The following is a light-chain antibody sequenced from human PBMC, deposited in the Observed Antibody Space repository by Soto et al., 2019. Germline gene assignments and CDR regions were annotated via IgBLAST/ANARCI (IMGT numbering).Light chain of an antibody. CDR1: QNINNY. CDR2: DAS. Sequence: DIWRTKARSCVVEGMRVGVGGRCQASQNINNYLNWYQQKPGRAPKLLIYDASNLEAGFTSRFRCGVAVRDLHFSITRLQLEDSATYFRPQYEKLATFGLGTRLEIK. V-gene: IGKV1-33*01. CDR3: PQYEKLAT. J-gene: IGKJ5*01.